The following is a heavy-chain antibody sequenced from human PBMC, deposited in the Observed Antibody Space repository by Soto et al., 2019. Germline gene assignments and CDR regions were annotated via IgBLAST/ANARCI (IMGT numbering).Heavy chain of an antibody. CDR1: GGSISSGDYY. J-gene: IGHJ6*02. CDR3: AREQCGDYYYYSMDV. Sequence: QLQLQESGPGLVKPSQTLSLTCTVSGGSISSGDYYWSWIRQPPGKGLEWIGYIYYSGSSYYNPSLHSLVSKPVDTSINQYRLRLSSVTAPDTAVYYCAREQCGDYYYYSMDVWFQGTTLTVFS. D-gene: IGHD6-25*01. V-gene: IGHV4-30-4*01. CDR2: IYYSGSS.